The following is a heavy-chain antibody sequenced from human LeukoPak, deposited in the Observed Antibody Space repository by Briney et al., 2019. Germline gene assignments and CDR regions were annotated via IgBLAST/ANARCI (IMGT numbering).Heavy chain of an antibody. CDR1: GYTFTGYH. CDR3: ARDIVVVPAAMSMDV. Sequence: GASVKVSFKASGYTFTGYHMHWVRQAPGQGLEWMGWINPNSGGTNYAQKFQGRVTMTRDTSISTAYMELSRLRSDDTAVYYCARDIVVVPAAMSMDVWGQGTTVTVSS. J-gene: IGHJ6*02. V-gene: IGHV1-2*02. D-gene: IGHD2-2*01. CDR2: INPNSGGT.